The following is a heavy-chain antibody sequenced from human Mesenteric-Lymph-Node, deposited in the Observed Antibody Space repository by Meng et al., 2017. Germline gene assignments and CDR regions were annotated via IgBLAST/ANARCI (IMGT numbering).Heavy chain of an antibody. D-gene: IGHD1-26*01. V-gene: IGHV3-15*01. CDR1: GLSFNNVW. CDR2: IKSKADREII. CDR3: AGRATGELLPPSDAFDI. Sequence: GESLKISCAASGLSFNNVWMSWVRQAPGKGLEWVGRIKSKADREIIDYAAAVKGRFTISRDDSKNTLYLQMNSLRAEDTAVYYCAGRATGELLPPSDAFDIWGQGTMVTVSS. J-gene: IGHJ3*02.